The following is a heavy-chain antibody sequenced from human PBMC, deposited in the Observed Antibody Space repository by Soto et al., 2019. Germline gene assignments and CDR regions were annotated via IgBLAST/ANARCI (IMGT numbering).Heavy chain of an antibody. Sequence: QVQLQESGPGLVKPSGTLSLTCAVSGGSISSSHWWTWVRQYPGKGLEYIGEISHSGTSNSNPSLKSRVTLSVDRSKNHFSLTLTSVTAADTAVYYCARVVLSITRGAFDAWGKGTPVIVSS. CDR1: GGSISSSHW. CDR3: ARVVLSITRGAFDA. CDR2: ISHSGTS. V-gene: IGHV4-4*02. D-gene: IGHD1-20*01. J-gene: IGHJ3*01.